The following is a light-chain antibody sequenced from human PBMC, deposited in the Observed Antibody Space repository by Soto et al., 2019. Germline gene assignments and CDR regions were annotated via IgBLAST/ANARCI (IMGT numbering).Light chain of an antibody. CDR3: SSYTTSDTPVI. CDR1: TSDVGGYNY. Sequence: QSALTQTASVSGSPGQSITISCTGTTSDVGGYNYVSWYQQQPGKAPKLMIYEVSHLPSGVSNRFSGSKSGNTASLTISGLKAEDEADYYCSSYTTSDTPVIFGGGTKVTVL. CDR2: EVS. J-gene: IGLJ2*01. V-gene: IGLV2-14*01.